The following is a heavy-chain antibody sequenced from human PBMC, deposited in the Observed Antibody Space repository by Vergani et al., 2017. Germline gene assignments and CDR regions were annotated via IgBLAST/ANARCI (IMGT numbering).Heavy chain of an antibody. J-gene: IGHJ4*02. Sequence: EVQLVESGGGLVKPGGSLRLSCAASGFTFSSYSMNWVRQAPGKGLEWVSSISSSSSYIYYADSVKGRFTISRDNAKNSLYLQMNSLRAEDTAVYYCARDPYYDILTGYPSAFDYWGQGTLVTVSS. CDR2: ISSSSSYI. CDR3: ARDPYYDILTGYPSAFDY. V-gene: IGHV3-21*01. D-gene: IGHD3-9*01. CDR1: GFTFSSYS.